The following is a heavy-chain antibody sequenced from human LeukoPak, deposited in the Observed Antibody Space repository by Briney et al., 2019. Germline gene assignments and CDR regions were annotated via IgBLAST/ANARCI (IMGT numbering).Heavy chain of an antibody. V-gene: IGHV3-23*01. J-gene: IGHJ4*02. CDR1: GFTFSSYA. Sequence: GGSLRLSCAASGFTFSSYAMSWVRQAPGKGLEWVSAISGSGGSTYYADSVKGRFTISRDNSKNTLYLQMNSLRAEDTAVYYCAKLGYCSGGSCYFSPNSDYWGQGTLVTVSS. CDR2: ISGSGGST. CDR3: AKLGYCSGGSCYFSPNSDY. D-gene: IGHD2-15*01.